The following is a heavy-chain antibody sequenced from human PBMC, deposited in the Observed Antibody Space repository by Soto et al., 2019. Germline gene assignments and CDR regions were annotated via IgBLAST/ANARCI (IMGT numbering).Heavy chain of an antibody. CDR1: GFNFGAFT. Sequence: EVQLVESGGGLAKPGGSLSLSGPASGFNFGAFTLSGVRRVPGKGLEGVSSIVPPGTRINYADSVGGRFSVYRDSTKNSLYLQMISLRFEDTGVYYCARDYLTGDPREAFDSWGQGTLVTVSS. CDR2: IVPPGTRI. D-gene: IGHD7-27*01. CDR3: ARDYLTGDPREAFDS. V-gene: IGHV3-21*01. J-gene: IGHJ4*02.